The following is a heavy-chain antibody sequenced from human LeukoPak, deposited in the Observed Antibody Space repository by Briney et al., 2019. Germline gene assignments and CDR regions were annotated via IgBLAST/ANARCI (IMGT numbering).Heavy chain of an antibody. CDR3: ARDLGGGGD. D-gene: IGHD3-16*01. CDR1: GFTFSSYA. Sequence: GRSLRLSCAASGFTFSSYAMHWVRQAPGKGLEWVSSISSSSSCIYYADSVKGRFTISRDNAKNSLYLQMNSLRAEDTAVYYCARDLGGGGDWGQGTLVTVSS. CDR2: ISSSSSCI. V-gene: IGHV3-21*01. J-gene: IGHJ4*02.